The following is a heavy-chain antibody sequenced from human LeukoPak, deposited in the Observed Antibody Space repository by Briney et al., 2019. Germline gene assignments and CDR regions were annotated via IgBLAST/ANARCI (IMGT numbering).Heavy chain of an antibody. CDR2: IGTAGDT. D-gene: IGHD6-19*01. J-gene: IGHJ4*02. CDR3: ARAVAGVVSDY. V-gene: IGHV3-13*01. Sequence: GGSLRLSCAASGFTFSSYHMHWVRQATGKGLEWLSAIGTAGDTYYPGSVKGRFTISRENAKNSLYLQMNSLRAGDTAVYYCARAVAGVVSDYWGQGTLVTVSS. CDR1: GFTFSSYH.